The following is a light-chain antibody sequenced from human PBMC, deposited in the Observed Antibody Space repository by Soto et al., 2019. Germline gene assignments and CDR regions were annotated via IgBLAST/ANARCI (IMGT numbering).Light chain of an antibody. J-gene: IGLJ1*01. Sequence: SALTQPRSVSGSPGQSVTISCTGTSRDVGGHNYVSWYQQYPGKAPKLLLSSVSKRPSGVPDRFSGSKSGNTASLTISGLQAEDEADYYCCSYAGSYTYVFGTGTKVTVL. CDR1: SRDVGGHNY. CDR2: SVS. V-gene: IGLV2-11*01. CDR3: CSYAGSYTYV.